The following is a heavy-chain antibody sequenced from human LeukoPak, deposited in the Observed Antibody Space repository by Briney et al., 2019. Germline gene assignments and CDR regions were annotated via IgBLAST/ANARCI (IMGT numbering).Heavy chain of an antibody. J-gene: IGHJ3*02. D-gene: IGHD3-22*01. CDR2: NSYFGNT. CDR1: GGSISSGGNY. Sequence: SETLSLTCTVSGGSISSGGNYWSWIRQHPGKGLEWIGYNSYFGNTQHNLSLKSRITISIDTSRSQFSLKLSSVTAADTAVYYCAREKTAYYYDSSGYSEGAFDIWGQGTMVTVSS. CDR3: AREKTAYYYDSSGYSEGAFDI. V-gene: IGHV4-31*03.